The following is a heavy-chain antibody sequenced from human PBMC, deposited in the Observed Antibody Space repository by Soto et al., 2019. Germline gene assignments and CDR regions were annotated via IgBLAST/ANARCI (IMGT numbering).Heavy chain of an antibody. Sequence: GGSLRLSCAASGFTFSSYSMNWVRQAPGKGLEWVSSISSSSSYIYYADSVKGRFTISRDNAKNSLYLQMNSLRAEDTAVYYCARDGAIAAAGTFDYWGQGTLVTVSS. D-gene: IGHD6-13*01. CDR3: ARDGAIAAAGTFDY. CDR1: GFTFSSYS. CDR2: ISSSSSYI. J-gene: IGHJ4*02. V-gene: IGHV3-21*01.